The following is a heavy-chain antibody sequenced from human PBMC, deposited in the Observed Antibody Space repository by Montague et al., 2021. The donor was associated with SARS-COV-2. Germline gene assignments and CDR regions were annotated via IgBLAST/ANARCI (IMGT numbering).Heavy chain of an antibody. CDR3: ARGSYGAVMYHAFDI. CDR2: SYYSGTT. V-gene: IGHV4-39*01. CDR1: GDSFNSPNYY. D-gene: IGHD4/OR15-4a*01. Sequence: SETLSLTCTVSGDSFNSPNYYCAWIRQPPGKGLEWIGSSYYSGTTYDNPSLRSQVTMSVDTSKTQFSLKMTSVTAADTAVYYCARGSYGAVMYHAFDIWGQGTVVAVSS. J-gene: IGHJ3*02.